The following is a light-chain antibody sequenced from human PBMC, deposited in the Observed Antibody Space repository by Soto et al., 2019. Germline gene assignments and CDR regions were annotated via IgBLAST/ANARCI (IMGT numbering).Light chain of an antibody. V-gene: IGKV1-39*01. CDR3: QQSFNSPPIT. J-gene: IGKJ5*01. CDR1: QSISSY. CDR2: AAS. Sequence: DIQMTQSPSSLSASVVDRVTITCRASQSISSYLNWYQQKPGNAPKLLIYAASSLQSGVPSRFSGSGSGTDFTLTISSLQPEDFATYYCQQSFNSPPITFGQGTRLEIK.